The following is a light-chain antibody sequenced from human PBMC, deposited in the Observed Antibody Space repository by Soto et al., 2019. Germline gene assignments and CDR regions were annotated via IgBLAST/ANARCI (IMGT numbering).Light chain of an antibody. Sequence: EIVLTQSPGTLSLSPGERATLSCRASQSVRRDYLAWYQQRPGQTPRLLIYGASTRAPGIPARFSGRGSGADFTLTISSLEPEDFAVYYCQQRSDSITFGQGTRLEI. CDR1: QSVRRDY. J-gene: IGKJ5*01. CDR2: GAS. CDR3: QQRSDSIT. V-gene: IGKV3-11*01.